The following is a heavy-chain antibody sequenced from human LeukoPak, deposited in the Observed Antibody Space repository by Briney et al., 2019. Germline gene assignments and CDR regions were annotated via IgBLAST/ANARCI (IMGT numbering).Heavy chain of an antibody. J-gene: IGHJ4*02. V-gene: IGHV4-59*08. D-gene: IGHD1-26*01. Sequence: SETLSLTCAVYGGSFSGYYWSWIRQPPEKGLEWIGYIYYSGSTNYNPSLKSRVTISVDTSKNQFSLKLSSVTAADTAVYYCARQSPEWELPYYFDYWGQGTLVTVSS. CDR3: ARQSPEWELPYYFDY. CDR2: IYYSGST. CDR1: GGSFSGYY.